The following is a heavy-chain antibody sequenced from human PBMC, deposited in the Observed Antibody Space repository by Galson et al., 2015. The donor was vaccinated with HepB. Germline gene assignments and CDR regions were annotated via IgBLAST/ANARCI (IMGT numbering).Heavy chain of an antibody. CDR1: GSTFTSYA. D-gene: IGHD4-17*01. Sequence: SVKVSCKASGSTFTSYAMHWVRQAPGQRLEWMGWINAGNGNTKYSQKFQGRVTITRDTSASTAYMELSSLRSEDTAVYYCARGGHYPPNGDYVLRAYSYIYGMDVWGQGTTVTVSS. CDR2: INAGNGNT. J-gene: IGHJ6*02. CDR3: ARGGHYPPNGDYVLRAYSYIYGMDV. V-gene: IGHV1-3*01.